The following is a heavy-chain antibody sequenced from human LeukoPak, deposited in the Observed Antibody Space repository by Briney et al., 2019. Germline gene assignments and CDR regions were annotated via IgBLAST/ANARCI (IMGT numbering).Heavy chain of an antibody. Sequence: GGSLRLSCAASGFTFSSYTMHWVRQAPGKGLEWVAVISYDGSNKYYADSVKGRFTISRDNSKNTLYLQMNSLRAEDTAVYYCARDVELGTLDYWGQGILVTVSS. CDR1: GFTFSSYT. CDR2: ISYDGSNK. V-gene: IGHV3-30-3*01. CDR3: ARDVELGTLDY. J-gene: IGHJ4*02. D-gene: IGHD3-10*01.